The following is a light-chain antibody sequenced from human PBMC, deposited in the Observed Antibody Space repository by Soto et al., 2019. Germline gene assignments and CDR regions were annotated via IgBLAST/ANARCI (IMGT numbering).Light chain of an antibody. CDR2: DVS. CDR3: TSYITAGTYV. V-gene: IGLV2-14*03. Sequence: ALTQPASVSGSPGQSITISCTGTSSDVGSYNYVSWYQQHPGKAPKLMIYDVSNRPSGVSDRFSGSKSGNTASPTISGLQAEDEADYYCTSYITAGTYVFGTGTKVTV. CDR1: SSDVGSYNY. J-gene: IGLJ1*01.